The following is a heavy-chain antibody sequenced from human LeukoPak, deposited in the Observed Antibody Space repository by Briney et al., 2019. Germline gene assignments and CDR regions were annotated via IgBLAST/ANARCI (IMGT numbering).Heavy chain of an antibody. Sequence: ASVKVSCKVSGNTLTELSMHWVRQAPGKGPEWMGGFDPEDGETIYAQKFQGRVTMTEDTSTDTAYMELSRLRSDDTAVYYCARVEDYGDRFDYWGQGTLVTVSS. V-gene: IGHV1-24*01. CDR1: GNTLTELS. D-gene: IGHD4-17*01. CDR3: ARVEDYGDRFDY. CDR2: FDPEDGET. J-gene: IGHJ4*02.